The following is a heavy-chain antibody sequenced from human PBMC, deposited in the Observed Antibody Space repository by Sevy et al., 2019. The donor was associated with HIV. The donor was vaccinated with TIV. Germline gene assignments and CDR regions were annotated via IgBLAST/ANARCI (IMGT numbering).Heavy chain of an antibody. Sequence: SETLSLTCNVSGGSISNYHWNWIRQPPGKGLEWIGYIDVSGNPKYNASLRSRVTRSIDTSKNQFSLRLNSVTAADTAVYYCASQAPVGDHYYYGIDVWGQGTTVTVSS. CDR1: GGSISNYH. J-gene: IGHJ6*02. CDR3: ASQAPVGDHYYYGIDV. V-gene: IGHV4-59*01. D-gene: IGHD3-16*01. CDR2: IDVSGNP.